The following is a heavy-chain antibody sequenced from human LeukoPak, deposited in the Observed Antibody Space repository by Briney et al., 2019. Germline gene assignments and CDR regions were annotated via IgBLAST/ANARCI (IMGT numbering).Heavy chain of an antibody. CDR3: ARAAGPLAAPDF. CDR2: IYDSGST. CDR1: GGSINNYY. Sequence: SETLSLTCTVSGGSINNYYWSWMRQPPGKGLEWIGYIYDSGSTYYNPSLQSRVTISVDTSKNQFSLKLSSVTAADTAVYYCARAAGPLAAPDFWGQGTPVTVSS. J-gene: IGHJ4*02. D-gene: IGHD6-13*01. V-gene: IGHV4-59*12.